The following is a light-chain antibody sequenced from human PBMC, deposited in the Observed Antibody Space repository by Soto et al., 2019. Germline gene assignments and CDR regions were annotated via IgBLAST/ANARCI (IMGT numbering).Light chain of an antibody. V-gene: IGKV3-20*01. Sequence: EVVLTQSPGTLSLSPGERATLSCRASESVSSSFLTWYQQKPGQAPRLLIYRTSNRVTGIPDRFSGSGSGTDFTLTISRLEPEDFAVYFCQHYGNSLWTFGQRTKVEIK. CDR2: RTS. J-gene: IGKJ1*01. CDR3: QHYGNSLWT. CDR1: ESVSSSF.